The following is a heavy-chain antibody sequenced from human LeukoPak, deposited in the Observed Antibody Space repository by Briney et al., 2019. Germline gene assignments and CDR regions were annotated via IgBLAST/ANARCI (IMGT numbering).Heavy chain of an antibody. J-gene: IGHJ3*01. CDR3: ARLRGYSFDL. CDR1: GYSFTSHQ. CDR2: ITPVGGTA. D-gene: IGHD2-15*01. Sequence: ASVKVSCKTSGYSFTSHQIYWVRQAPGQGLEWMGEITPVGGTANYAEKFQGRVTMTMDRSTTTVYVELRSLRSEDTALYYCARLRGYSFDLWGQGTMLTVSS. V-gene: IGHV1-46*01.